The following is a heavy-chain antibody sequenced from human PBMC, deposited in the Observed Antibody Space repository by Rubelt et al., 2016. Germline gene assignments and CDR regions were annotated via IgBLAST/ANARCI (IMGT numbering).Heavy chain of an antibody. CDR3: ARRGEQLYMAFFDY. CDR1: GGSLGGYY. V-gene: IGHV4-34*11. CDR2: IYYSGNT. J-gene: IGHJ4*02. Sequence: QVQLQQWGAGLLKPSETLSLTCAVYGGSLGGYYWSWIRQPPGKGLEWIGSIYYSGNTYYNPSLKSRVTISVDPSKNQFSLNLSSVTAADTVVYYWARRGEQLYMAFFDYWGQGALVFVSS. D-gene: IGHD1-26*01.